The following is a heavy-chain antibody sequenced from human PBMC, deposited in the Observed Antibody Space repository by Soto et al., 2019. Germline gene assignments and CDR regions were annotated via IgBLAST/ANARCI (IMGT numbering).Heavy chain of an antibody. V-gene: IGHV3-9*01. D-gene: IGHD3-3*01. CDR1: GFTFDDYA. J-gene: IGHJ5*02. CDR3: AVLEWLLYTNNWFDP. CDR2: ISWNSGSI. Sequence: EVQLVESGGGLVQPGRSLRLSCAASGFTFDDYAMHWVRQAPGKGLEWVSGISWNSGSIGYADSVKGRFTISRDNAKNSLYLQMNSLRAEDTALYYCAVLEWLLYTNNWFDPWGQGTLVTVSS.